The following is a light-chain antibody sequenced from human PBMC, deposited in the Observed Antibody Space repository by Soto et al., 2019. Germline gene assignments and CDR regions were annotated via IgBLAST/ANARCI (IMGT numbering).Light chain of an antibody. J-gene: IGKJ1*01. CDR3: QQSYSAPQT. CDR2: AQS. V-gene: IGKV1-39*01. Sequence: DIQMTQSPSSLSASVVDRFTITFLASQHISDYINWYQQKPGKSPKLLIYAQSNLQSGVPSRFTGSRSGTAFTLTITSLQVEDFATYYCQQSYSAPQTFGQGTKVDI. CDR1: QHISDY.